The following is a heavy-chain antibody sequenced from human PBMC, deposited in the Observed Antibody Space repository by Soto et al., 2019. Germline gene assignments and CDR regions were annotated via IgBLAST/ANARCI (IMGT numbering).Heavy chain of an antibody. CDR3: AKDSQSVSVSAARVYGMDV. Sequence: GSLRLSGAGSGFTFSSYAMTWVRQAPGKGPEWVSTLSDSGGHTYYADSVKGRFTISRDNPKNTLYLQMNSLRAEDTAVYYCAKDSQSVSVSAARVYGMDVWGQGATVTVSS. V-gene: IGHV3-23*01. D-gene: IGHD2-2*01. J-gene: IGHJ6*02. CDR2: LSDSGGHT. CDR1: GFTFSSYA.